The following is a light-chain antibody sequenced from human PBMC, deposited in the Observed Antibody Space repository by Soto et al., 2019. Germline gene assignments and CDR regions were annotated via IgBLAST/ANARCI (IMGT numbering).Light chain of an antibody. Sequence: DIVMTQSPLSLPVTPGEPASISCRSSQSLLHSNGYNYLDWYLQKPGQSPQLLIYLGYNRASGVTDRCSGSGSGTDFTLKISRVEAGDVGVYYCMQALQTPTFGQGTKVEIK. J-gene: IGKJ1*01. V-gene: IGKV2-28*01. CDR3: MQALQTPT. CDR2: LGY. CDR1: QSLLHSNGYNY.